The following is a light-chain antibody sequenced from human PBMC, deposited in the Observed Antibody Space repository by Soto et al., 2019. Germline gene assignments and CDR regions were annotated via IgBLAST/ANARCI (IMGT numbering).Light chain of an antibody. Sequence: QSALTQPRSVSGSPGQSVTISCTGTSSDVGGDNYVSWYQHHPGKAPKRMIYDVSERPSGVSDRFSGSKSGNTASLTISGLQADDEADYYCCSSAGSYTLVAFGGGTKLTVL. CDR2: DVS. V-gene: IGLV2-11*01. CDR1: SSDVGGDNY. J-gene: IGLJ2*01. CDR3: CSSAGSYTLVA.